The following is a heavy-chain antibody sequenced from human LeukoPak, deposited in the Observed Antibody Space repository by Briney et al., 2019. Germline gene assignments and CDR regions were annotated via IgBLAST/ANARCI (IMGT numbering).Heavy chain of an antibody. J-gene: IGHJ4*02. CDR2: ISYNGSNK. D-gene: IGHD4-23*01. CDR3: ANLLRWEPY. CDR1: GFTFSSYG. V-gene: IGHV3-30*18. Sequence: GGSLRLSCAASGFTFSSYGMHWVRQAPGKGLEWVAVISYNGSNKYYADSVKGRFTISRDNSKNTLYLQMNSLRAEDTAVYYCANLLRWEPYWGQGTLVTVSS.